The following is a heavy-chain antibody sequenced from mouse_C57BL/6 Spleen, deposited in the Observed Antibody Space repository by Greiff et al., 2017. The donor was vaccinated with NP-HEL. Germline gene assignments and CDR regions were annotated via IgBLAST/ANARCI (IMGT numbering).Heavy chain of an antibody. CDR2: IWSGGST. CDR1: GFSLTSYG. D-gene: IGHD1-1*01. V-gene: IGHV2-2*01. J-gene: IGHJ1*03. Sequence: VQLQQSGPGLVQPSQSLSITCTVSGFSLTSYGVHWVRQSPGKGLEWLGVIWSGGSTDYNAAFISRLSISKDNSKSQVFFKMNSLQADDTAIYYCARNYYGSPSYWYFDVWGTGTTVTVSS. CDR3: ARNYYGSPSYWYFDV.